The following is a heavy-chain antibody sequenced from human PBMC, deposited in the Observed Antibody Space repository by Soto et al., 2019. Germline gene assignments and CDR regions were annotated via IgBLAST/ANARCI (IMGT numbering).Heavy chain of an antibody. CDR3: AREGELGSSGWSNYYGMDV. D-gene: IGHD6-19*01. CDR2: IYTSGST. V-gene: IGHV4-4*07. CDR1: GGSIISYY. Sequence: SETLSLTCTVPGGSIISYYWSWIRQPAGKGLEWIGRIYTSGSTNYNPSLKSRVTMSVDTSKNQFSLKLSSVTAADTAVYYCAREGELGSSGWSNYYGMDVWGQGTTVTVS. J-gene: IGHJ6*02.